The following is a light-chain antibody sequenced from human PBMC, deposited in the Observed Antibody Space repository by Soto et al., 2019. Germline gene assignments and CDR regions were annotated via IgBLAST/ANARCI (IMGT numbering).Light chain of an antibody. Sequence: PGERVTLSCRASQNFSSTYLTWYQQKPGQAPRLPIYGASTRATSTPARFSGSGSGTDFTLTISSLQPEDNVVYYCQQYGSSPVTFGQGTKVDIK. CDR2: GAS. CDR1: QNFSSTY. V-gene: IGKV3-20*01. J-gene: IGKJ1*01. CDR3: QQYGSSPVT.